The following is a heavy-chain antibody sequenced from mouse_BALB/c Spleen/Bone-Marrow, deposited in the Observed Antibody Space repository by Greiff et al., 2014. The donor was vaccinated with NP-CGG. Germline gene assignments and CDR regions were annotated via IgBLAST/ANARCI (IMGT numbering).Heavy chain of an antibody. CDR1: GFNIKDTY. V-gene: IGHV14-3*02. J-gene: IGHJ3*01. CDR2: IDPANGNT. CDR3: ATTDSSGVFAY. D-gene: IGHD3-2*01. Sequence: VQLQQPGAELVKPGASVKLSRTASGFNIKDTYMHWVKQRPEQGLEWIGRIDPANGNTKYDPKFQGKATITADTSSNTAYLQLSSLTSEDTAVYYCATTDSSGVFAYWGQGTLVTVSA.